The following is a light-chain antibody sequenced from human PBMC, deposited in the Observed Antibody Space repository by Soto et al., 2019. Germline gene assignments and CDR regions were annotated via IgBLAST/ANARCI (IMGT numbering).Light chain of an antibody. CDR1: SGSVSTNYY. Sequence: QAVVTQEPSFSVSPGGTVTLTCGLRSGSVSTNYYPAWYQQAPGQAPRTLIYDTYTRSSGVPDRFSGSILGTKAALTITGAQADDESDYYCVLYMGIGTWLFGGGTKLTVL. CDR3: VLYMGIGTWL. J-gene: IGLJ2*01. V-gene: IGLV8-61*01. CDR2: DTY.